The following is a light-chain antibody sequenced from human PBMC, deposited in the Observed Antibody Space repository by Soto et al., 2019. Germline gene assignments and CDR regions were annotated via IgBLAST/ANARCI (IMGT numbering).Light chain of an antibody. J-gene: IGKJ1*01. V-gene: IGKV3-15*01. Sequence: EMVMTQSPATLSVSPVERATLPCRASPSVSSNLAWYQQKPGQAPSLLIYGASTRATGIPARFSGSGSGTEFTLTISSLQSEDFAVYYCQQYNNWPPWTFGQGTKVEIK. CDR2: GAS. CDR3: QQYNNWPPWT. CDR1: PSVSSN.